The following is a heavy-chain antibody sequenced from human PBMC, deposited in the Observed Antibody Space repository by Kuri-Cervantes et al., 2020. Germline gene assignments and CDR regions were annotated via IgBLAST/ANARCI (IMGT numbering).Heavy chain of an antibody. CDR2: IYYSGST. V-gene: IGHV4-4*02. D-gene: IGHD6-13*01. CDR3: AKAHSSTWPLDI. J-gene: IGHJ4*02. CDR1: GGSISSSNW. Sequence: SETLSLTCTVSGGSISSSNWWSWVRQPPGKGLEWIGYIYYSGSTNYNPSLKSRVTISVDTSKNQFSLKLSSVTAADTAVYYCAKAHSSTWPLDIWGQGTLVTVSS.